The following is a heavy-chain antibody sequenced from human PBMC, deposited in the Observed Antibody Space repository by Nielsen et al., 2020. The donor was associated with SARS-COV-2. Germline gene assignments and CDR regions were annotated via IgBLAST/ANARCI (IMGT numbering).Heavy chain of an antibody. J-gene: IGHJ3*02. Sequence: GESLKISCAASGFTFSSYAMHWVRQAPGKGLEWVAVISYDGSNKYYADSVKGRFTISRDNSKNTLYLQMNSLRAEDTAVYYCARIVGATGAFDIWGQGTMVTVSS. CDR2: ISYDGSNK. V-gene: IGHV3-30-3*01. D-gene: IGHD1-26*01. CDR3: ARIVGATGAFDI. CDR1: GFTFSSYA.